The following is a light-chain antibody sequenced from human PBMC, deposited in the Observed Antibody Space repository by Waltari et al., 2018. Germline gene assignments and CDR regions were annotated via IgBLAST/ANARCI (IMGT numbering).Light chain of an antibody. CDR3: QESYSSPPST. V-gene: IGKV1-39*01. Sequence: DIQMTQSPSSLSAVVGDRVTITCRASQSIVNYLNWYQQKPGKAPQLLIYSASSLQRGVPSRFSGRGSGTEFSLTISGLQPDDFATYYCQESYSSPPSTFGQGTKVDIK. CDR2: SAS. CDR1: QSIVNY. J-gene: IGKJ1*01.